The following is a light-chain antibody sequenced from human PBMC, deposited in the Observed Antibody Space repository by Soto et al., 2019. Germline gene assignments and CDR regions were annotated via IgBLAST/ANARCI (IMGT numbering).Light chain of an antibody. V-gene: IGKV3-15*01. CDR1: QSVSSN. CDR3: QQYNNWPPWT. CDR2: GAS. J-gene: IGKJ1*01. Sequence: EIVMTQSPATLSLSPGGRATLSCRASQSVSSNLAWYQQKPDQAPTLLIYGASTSGTGIPARFSSSGSGTEFTLTISSLQSEDFAVYYCQQYNNWPPWTFGQGTKVEIK.